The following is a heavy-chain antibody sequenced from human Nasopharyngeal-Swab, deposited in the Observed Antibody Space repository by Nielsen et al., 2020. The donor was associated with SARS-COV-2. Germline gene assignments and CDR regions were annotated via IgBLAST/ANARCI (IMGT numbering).Heavy chain of an antibody. J-gene: IGHJ3*02. CDR2: INAANGDT. D-gene: IGHD4-23*01. CDR1: GYIFSTYP. Sequence: ASVKVSCKASGYIFSTYPMHWVRQAPGQGLEWMGWINAANGDTIYSQNFQGRLTIAWDTSASTAYMEVSSLRSEDTAVYYCVRYDYGGKGGAFDIWGQGTMVTVSS. CDR3: VRYDYGGKGGAFDI. V-gene: IGHV1-3*01.